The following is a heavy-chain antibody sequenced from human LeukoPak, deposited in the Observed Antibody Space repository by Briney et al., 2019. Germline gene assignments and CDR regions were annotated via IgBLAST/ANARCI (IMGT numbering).Heavy chain of an antibody. CDR1: GGSISSYY. Sequence: SETLSLTCAVSGGSISSYYWSWIRQPPGKGLEWIGYIYYSGSTNYNPSLKSRVTISVDTSKNQFSLKLSSVTAADTAVYYCARRIVVVDNWFDPWGQGTLVTVSS. CDR3: ARRIVVVDNWFDP. CDR2: IYYSGST. D-gene: IGHD3-22*01. V-gene: IGHV4-59*01. J-gene: IGHJ5*02.